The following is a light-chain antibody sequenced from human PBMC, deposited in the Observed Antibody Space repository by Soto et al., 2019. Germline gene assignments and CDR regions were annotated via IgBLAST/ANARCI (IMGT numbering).Light chain of an antibody. CDR2: AAS. CDR3: QQLDSYPIT. CDR1: QGISSF. Sequence: DIQLTQSPSFLSVSVGDRVTITCRASQGISSFLAWYQQKPGKAPKLLIYAASTLQSGVPSRFSGSGSGTEFTLTISTLQPEDFATYYCQQLDSYPITFGQGTRLEIK. V-gene: IGKV1-9*01. J-gene: IGKJ5*01.